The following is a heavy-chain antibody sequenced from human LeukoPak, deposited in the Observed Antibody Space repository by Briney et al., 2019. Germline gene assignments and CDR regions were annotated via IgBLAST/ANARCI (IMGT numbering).Heavy chain of an antibody. CDR2: IYYSGSN. CDR1: GVSISSYY. D-gene: IGHD5-18*01. CDR3: ARGGGYSYANRDWYFDL. J-gene: IGHJ2*01. V-gene: IGHV4-59*01. Sequence: ETLSLTCTVSGVSISSYYWSWIRQPPGKGLEWIGYIYYSGSNNYNPSLKSRVTISVDTSKNQFSLKLSSVTAADTAVYYCARGGGYSYANRDWYFDLWGRGTLVTVSS.